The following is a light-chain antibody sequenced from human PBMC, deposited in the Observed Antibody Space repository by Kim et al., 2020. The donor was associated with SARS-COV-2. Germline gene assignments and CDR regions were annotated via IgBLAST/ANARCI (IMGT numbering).Light chain of an antibody. Sequence: LSPGESATLPCLASQSVSRNLAWYQQKPGPAPRLPIYGASTRATGIPARFSGSGFGTEFTLTISSLQSEDFAVYFCQQYNNLPLTFGQGTKVDIK. CDR3: QQYNNLPLT. CDR2: GAS. V-gene: IGKV3-15*01. J-gene: IGKJ1*01. CDR1: QSVSRN.